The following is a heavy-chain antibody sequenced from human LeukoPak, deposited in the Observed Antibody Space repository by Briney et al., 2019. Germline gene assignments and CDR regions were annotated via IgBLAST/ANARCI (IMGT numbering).Heavy chain of an antibody. CDR2: TYYRSKWYN. V-gene: IGHV6-1*01. J-gene: IGHJ4*02. D-gene: IGHD6-13*01. CDR3: ARDVSSKNFRNFDY. Sequence: SQTLSLTCAISGDSVSSNSAAWNWIRQSPSRGLEWLGRTYYRSKWYNDYAVSVKSRITINPDTTKNQSSLQLNSVTPEDTAVYYCARDVSSKNFRNFDYWGQGTLVTVSS. CDR1: GDSVSSNSAA.